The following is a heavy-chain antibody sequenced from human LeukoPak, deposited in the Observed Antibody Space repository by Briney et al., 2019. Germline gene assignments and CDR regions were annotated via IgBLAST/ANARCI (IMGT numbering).Heavy chain of an antibody. CDR2: INLNGGGT. V-gene: IGHV3-20*01. J-gene: IGHJ3*02. D-gene: IGHD6-19*01. CDR1: GLTFDDYG. Sequence: GGCLRLSCAASGLTFDDYGMSWGRQGPAGGVGWVFGINLNGGGTGYADSVKGRFTISTEHAKNTLYLQMNRLRARTPALFLFARSTGIAVDGDAFDIWGQGTMVTVSS. CDR3: ARSTGIAVDGDAFDI.